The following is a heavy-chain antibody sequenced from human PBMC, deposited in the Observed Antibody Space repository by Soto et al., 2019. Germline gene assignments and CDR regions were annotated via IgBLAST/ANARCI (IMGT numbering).Heavy chain of an antibody. V-gene: IGHV5-51*01. D-gene: IGHD3-22*01. Sequence: VESLKISCKGSGYSFTIYWIGWVRQMPGKGLEWMGIIYPGDSDTRYSPSFQGQVTISVDKSINTAYLQWSSLTASDTAMYYCAINYYDRSGFSFYYPMDVWGQGTAVTVSS. CDR2: IYPGDSDT. CDR3: AINYYDRSGFSFYYPMDV. CDR1: GYSFTIYW. J-gene: IGHJ6*02.